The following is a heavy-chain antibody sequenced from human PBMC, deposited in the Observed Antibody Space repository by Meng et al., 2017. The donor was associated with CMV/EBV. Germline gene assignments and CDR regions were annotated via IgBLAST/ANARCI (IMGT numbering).Heavy chain of an antibody. J-gene: IGHJ5*02. CDR3: ARDIGLSQQWQSNDWFDP. CDR1: GFTSSDYY. D-gene: IGHD6-19*01. Sequence: LSLTCAASGFTSSDYYMSWIRQAPGKGLEWVSYISSSGSTIYYADSVKGRFTISRDNAKNSLYLQMNSLRAEDTAVYYCARDIGLSQQWQSNDWFDPWGQGTLVTVSS. CDR2: ISSSGSTI. V-gene: IGHV3-11*04.